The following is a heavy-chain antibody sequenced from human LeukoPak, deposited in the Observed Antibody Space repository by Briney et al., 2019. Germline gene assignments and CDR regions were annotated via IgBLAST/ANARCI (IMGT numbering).Heavy chain of an antibody. CDR2: ISGSGGST. D-gene: IGHD4-17*01. J-gene: IGHJ4*02. Sequence: GGSLRLSCAASGFTFSSYAMSWVRQAPGKGLEWVSAISGSGGSTYYADSVKGRFTISRDNSRNTLYLQMNSLRAEDTAVYYCAKEIADGDYGRYYFDYWGQGTLVTVSS. V-gene: IGHV3-23*01. CDR1: GFTFSSYA. CDR3: AKEIADGDYGRYYFDY.